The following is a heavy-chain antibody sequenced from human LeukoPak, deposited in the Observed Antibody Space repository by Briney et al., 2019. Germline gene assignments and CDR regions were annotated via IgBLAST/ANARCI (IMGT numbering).Heavy chain of an antibody. CDR3: ARGGHAGVDTAMVEDY. V-gene: IGHV4-59*01. J-gene: IGHJ4*02. CDR2: IYYSGST. CDR1: GGSISSYY. D-gene: IGHD5-18*01. Sequence: PSETLSLTRTVSGGSISSYYWSWIRQPPGKGLEWIGYIYYSGSTNYNPSLKSRVTISVDTSKNQFSLKLSSVTAADTAVYYCARGGHAGVDTAMVEDYWGQGTLVTVSS.